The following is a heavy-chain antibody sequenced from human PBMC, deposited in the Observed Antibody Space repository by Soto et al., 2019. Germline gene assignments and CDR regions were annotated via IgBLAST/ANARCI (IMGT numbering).Heavy chain of an antibody. D-gene: IGHD2-21*02. V-gene: IGHV3-23*01. J-gene: IGHJ4*02. CDR1: GFTFSSYA. CDR2: ISGSGGST. CDR3: AKDLVSAQIVVVTYFDY. Sequence: SGGSLRLSCAASGFTFSSYAMSWVRQAPGKGLEWVSAISGSGGSTYYADSVKGRFTISRDNSKNTLYLQMNSLRAEDTAVYYCAKDLVSAQIVVVTYFDYWGQGTLVTVSS.